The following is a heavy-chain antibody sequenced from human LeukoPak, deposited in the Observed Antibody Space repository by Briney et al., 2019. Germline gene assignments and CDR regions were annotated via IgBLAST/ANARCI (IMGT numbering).Heavy chain of an antibody. D-gene: IGHD7-27*01. V-gene: IGHV1-69*05. CDR1: GGTFSSYA. J-gene: IGHJ4*02. Sequence: SGKVSCKASGGTFSSYAISWVRQAPGQGLEWMGGIIPIFGTANYAQKFQGRVTMTRDTSISTAYMELTSLRSDDTAVYYCAKQTNWGYQVPDFWGQGTLVTVSS. CDR3: AKQTNWGYQVPDF. CDR2: IIPIFGTA.